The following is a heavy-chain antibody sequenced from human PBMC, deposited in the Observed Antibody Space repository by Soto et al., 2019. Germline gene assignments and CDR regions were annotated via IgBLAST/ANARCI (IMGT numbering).Heavy chain of an antibody. CDR1: GYTFTGYY. J-gene: IGHJ6*02. V-gene: IGHV1-2*02. CDR3: ARDPRLLWFGEPTDGMDV. D-gene: IGHD3-10*01. Sequence: ASVKVSCKASGYTFTGYYMHWVRQAPGQGLEWMGWINPNSGGTNYAQKFQGRVTMTRDTSISTAYMELSRLGSDDTAVYYCARDPRLLWFGEPTDGMDVWGQGTTVTVSS. CDR2: INPNSGGT.